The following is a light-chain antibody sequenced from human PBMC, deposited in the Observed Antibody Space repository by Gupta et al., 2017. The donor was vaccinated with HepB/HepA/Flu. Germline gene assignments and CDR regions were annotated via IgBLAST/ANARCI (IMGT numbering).Light chain of an antibody. CDR2: STS. CDR1: QDISYF. J-gene: IGKJ4*01. CDR3: QQYSTYPYT. Sequence: AFRLTQSPSSISASTGDTVTITCRASQDISYFLAWYQQKPGKAPNLLIYSTSTLQDGVPSRFSGGGSGTDFTLTITSLQSEDVATYYCQQYSTYPYTFGGGTKVEIK. V-gene: IGKV1-8*01.